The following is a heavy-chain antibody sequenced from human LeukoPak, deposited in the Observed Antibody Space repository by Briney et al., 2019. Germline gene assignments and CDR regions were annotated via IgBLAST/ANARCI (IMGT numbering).Heavy chain of an antibody. CDR3: ARAYYDILTGPNNYYYMDV. V-gene: IGHV1-8*01. Sequence: ASVKVSCKASGYTFTSYDINWVRQVTGQGLEWMGWMNPNSGNTGYAQKFQGRVTMTRNTSINTAYMELSSLRSEDTAVYYCARAYYDILTGPNNYYYMDVWDKGTTVTVSS. CDR2: MNPNSGNT. J-gene: IGHJ6*03. CDR1: GYTFTSYD. D-gene: IGHD3-9*01.